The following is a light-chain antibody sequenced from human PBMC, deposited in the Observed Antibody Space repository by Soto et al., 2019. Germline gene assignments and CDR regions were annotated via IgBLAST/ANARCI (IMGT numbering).Light chain of an antibody. CDR2: SNS. CDR3: AAWDDSLSGYV. J-gene: IGLJ1*01. Sequence: QSALAQPPSASGTPGQRVTSSCSGSSSNIGINYVYWYQQLPGTAPKLLIYSNSQRPSGVPDRFSGSKSGTSASLAISGLRSEDEADYYCAAWDDSLSGYVFGAGTKVTVL. CDR1: SSNIGINY. V-gene: IGLV1-47*02.